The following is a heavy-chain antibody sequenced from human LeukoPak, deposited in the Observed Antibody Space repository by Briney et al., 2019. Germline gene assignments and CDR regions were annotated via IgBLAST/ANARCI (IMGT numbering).Heavy chain of an antibody. CDR2: IYYSGST. CDR3: ARVGGYDILTGDY. V-gene: IGHV4-30-4*01. Sequence: SQTLSLTCTVSGGSISSGDYYWSWIRQPPGKGLEWIGYIYYSGSTYYNPSLKSRVTISVDTSKNQFSLKLSSVTAADTAVYYCARVGGYDILTGDYWGQGILVTVSS. CDR1: GGSISSGDYY. J-gene: IGHJ4*02. D-gene: IGHD3-9*01.